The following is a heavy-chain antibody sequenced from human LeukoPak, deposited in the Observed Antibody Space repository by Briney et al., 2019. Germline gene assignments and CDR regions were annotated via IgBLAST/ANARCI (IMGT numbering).Heavy chain of an antibody. Sequence: GGSLRLSCAASGFTFSSYGMHWVRQAPGKGLEWVAFIRYDGRIKYYADSVKGRFTISRDNSKNTLYLQMNSLRAEDTAVYYCARGAYYNILTGYRGEILGFDYWGQGTLVTVSS. D-gene: IGHD3-9*01. CDR1: GFTFSSYG. CDR3: ARGAYYNILTGYRGEILGFDY. J-gene: IGHJ4*02. CDR2: IRYDGRIK. V-gene: IGHV3-30*02.